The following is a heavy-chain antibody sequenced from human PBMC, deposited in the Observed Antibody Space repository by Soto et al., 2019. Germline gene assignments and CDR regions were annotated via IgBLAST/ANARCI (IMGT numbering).Heavy chain of an antibody. CDR3: AKDKMDGYNGMDV. D-gene: IGHD2-2*03. V-gene: IGHV3-9*01. CDR1: GFTFDDYA. CDR2: ISWNSGSI. J-gene: IGHJ6*02. Sequence: GRSLRLSCAASGFTFDDYAMHWVRQAPGKGLEWVSGISWNSGSIGYADSVKGRFTISRDNAKNSLYLQMNSLRAEDTALYYCAKDKMDGYNGMDVWGQGTTVTVS.